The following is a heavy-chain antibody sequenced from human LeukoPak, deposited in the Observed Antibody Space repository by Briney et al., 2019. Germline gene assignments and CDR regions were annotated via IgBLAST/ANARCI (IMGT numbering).Heavy chain of an antibody. CDR3: ARDCSVWFCSH. D-gene: IGHD6-19*01. CDR1: GDRFPSYG. CDR2: INPYNGNT. V-gene: IGHV1-18*01. Sequence: ASARPFIKASGDRFPSYGTTWVRQAPGQGLEWMGWINPYNGNTNYAQKLQGRVTMTTDTTTTTAYTDLRSLRSDDTAVYYCARDCSVWFCSHWG. J-gene: IGHJ1*01.